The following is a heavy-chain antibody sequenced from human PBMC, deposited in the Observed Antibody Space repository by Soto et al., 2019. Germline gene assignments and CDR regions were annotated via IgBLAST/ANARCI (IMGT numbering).Heavy chain of an antibody. CDR1: GFIFDDFA. CDR3: TKVGGLYDFWSGPLHFDL. J-gene: IGHJ4*02. Sequence: EAQLVESGGGLVQPGRSLRLSCAGSGFIFDDFAIHWVRPAPGKGLEWVSGISWNSDSIGYADAVKGRFTISRDNAKNSLYLQMNSLRVEDTALYYCTKVGGLYDFWSGPLHFDLWGQGTVVTVSS. CDR2: ISWNSDSI. V-gene: IGHV3-9*01. D-gene: IGHD3-3*01.